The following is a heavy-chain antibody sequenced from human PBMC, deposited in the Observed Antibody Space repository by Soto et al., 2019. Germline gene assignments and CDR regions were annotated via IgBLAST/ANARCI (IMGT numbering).Heavy chain of an antibody. CDR1: GASIGSFY. Sequence: QVQLQESGPGLVKPSETLSLTCSVSGASIGSFYWTWIRQPLGKGLEWIGYVDHMGRPDYNPSFKGRAAISVDTSKNRVFLNVTSVTAADTAVYFCATPHNHGDYVWVDPWGQGTLVTVSS. J-gene: IGHJ5*02. CDR3: ATPHNHGDYVWVDP. CDR2: VDHMGRP. V-gene: IGHV4-59*08. D-gene: IGHD2-21*01.